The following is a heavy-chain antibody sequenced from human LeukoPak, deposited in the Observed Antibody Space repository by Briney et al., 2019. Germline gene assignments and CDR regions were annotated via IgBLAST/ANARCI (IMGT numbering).Heavy chain of an antibody. CDR3: ARDLRWGLGSSSWYASLAY. Sequence: SGTLSLTCAVSGGSISSSNWWSWVRQPPGKGLEWIGEIYHSGSTNYNPSLKSRVTISVDKSKNQFSLKLSSVTAADTAVYYCARDLRWGLGSSSWYASLAYWGQGTLVTVSS. CDR2: IYHSGST. D-gene: IGHD6-13*01. V-gene: IGHV4-4*02. CDR1: GGSISSSNW. J-gene: IGHJ4*02.